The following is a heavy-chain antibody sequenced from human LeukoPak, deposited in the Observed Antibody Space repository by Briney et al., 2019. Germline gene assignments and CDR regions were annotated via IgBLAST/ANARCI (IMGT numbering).Heavy chain of an antibody. D-gene: IGHD2/OR15-2a*01. CDR2: IIPIFGTA. CDR3: ARDHALWSNCFDY. CDR1: GGTFSSYA. J-gene: IGHJ4*02. V-gene: IGHV1-69*13. Sequence: SVKVSCKASGGTFSSYAISWVRQAPGQGLEWMGGIIPIFGTANYAQKFQGRVTITADESTSTAYMELSSLRSEDTAVYYCARDHALWSNCFDYWGQGTLVTVSS.